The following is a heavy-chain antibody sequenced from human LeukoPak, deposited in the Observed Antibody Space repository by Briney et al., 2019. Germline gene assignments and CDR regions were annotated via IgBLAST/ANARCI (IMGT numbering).Heavy chain of an antibody. Sequence: PGGSLRLSCAAFGFTFSDYYMNWIRQAPGKGLECISYISGSGTTIYYADSLKGRFTISRDNAKNSLYLQMNSLRVEDTAVYYCVLGRNYFYYMDVWGKGTTVTVSS. CDR1: GFTFSDYY. D-gene: IGHD2-15*01. CDR3: VLGRNYFYYMDV. CDR2: ISGSGTTI. J-gene: IGHJ6*03. V-gene: IGHV3-11*01.